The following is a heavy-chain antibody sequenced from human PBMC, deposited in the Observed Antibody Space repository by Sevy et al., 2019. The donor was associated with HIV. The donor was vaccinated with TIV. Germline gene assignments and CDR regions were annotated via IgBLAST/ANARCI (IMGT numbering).Heavy chain of an antibody. CDR3: ARDDGNYYFHY. Sequence: GGSLRLACAASGFTFSKYWMGWVRQAPGKGLEWVANIKQDAGQKYYVDSVKGRFTISRDNAKNSLYLQMNSLRAEDTAVYFCARDDGNYYFHYWGQGTLVTVSS. CDR1: GFTFSKYW. J-gene: IGHJ4*02. CDR2: IKQDAGQK. V-gene: IGHV3-7*01. D-gene: IGHD1-7*01.